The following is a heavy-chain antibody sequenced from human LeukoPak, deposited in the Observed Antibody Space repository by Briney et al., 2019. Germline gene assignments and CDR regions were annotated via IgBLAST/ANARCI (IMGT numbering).Heavy chain of an antibody. CDR1: GFTFSTYA. V-gene: IGHV3-23*01. CDR3: AKDQIGWAPGYVSGPLDQ. D-gene: IGHD6-19*01. Sequence: GGSLRLSCAAFGFTFSTYAITWVRQAPGKGLEWVSAISGSGAGTYYADSVKGRFTISRDNSKNTVYLQMTSLRTEDTAVYYCAKDQIGWAPGYVSGPLDQWGQGTLVTVSS. CDR2: ISGSGAGT. J-gene: IGHJ4*02.